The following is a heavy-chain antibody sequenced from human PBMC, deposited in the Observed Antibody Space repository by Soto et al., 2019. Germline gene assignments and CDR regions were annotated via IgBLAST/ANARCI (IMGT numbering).Heavy chain of an antibody. D-gene: IGHD6-13*01. CDR2: IWYDGSNK. CDR3: ARVQLAAVARDYYYGMDV. CDR1: GFTFSIYS. V-gene: IGHV3-33*01. Sequence: QVQLVESGGGVVQPGRSLRLSCAASGFTFSIYSMHWVRQAPGKGLEWVAVIWYDGSNKYYADSVKGRFTISRDNSKNTLYLQMNSLRAEDTAVYYCARVQLAAVARDYYYGMDVWGQGTTVTVSS. J-gene: IGHJ6*02.